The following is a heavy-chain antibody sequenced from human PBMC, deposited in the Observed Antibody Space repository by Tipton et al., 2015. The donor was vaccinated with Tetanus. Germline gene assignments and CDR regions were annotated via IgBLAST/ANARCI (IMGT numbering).Heavy chain of an antibody. V-gene: IGHV1-8*02. D-gene: IGHD2-8*02. CDR2: LNPKSGSA. CDR3: ARATSTGPAYNWFDP. CDR1: GYTFTSYG. J-gene: IGHJ5*02. Sequence: QSGAEVKKPGASVKVSCKASGYTFTSYGLNWVRKAAGRGFEWMGWLNPKSGSAAYAPRFQGRVTMTTNTSITTAFMEVASLTYEDTAVYYCARATSTGPAYNWFDPWGQGTLVTVSS.